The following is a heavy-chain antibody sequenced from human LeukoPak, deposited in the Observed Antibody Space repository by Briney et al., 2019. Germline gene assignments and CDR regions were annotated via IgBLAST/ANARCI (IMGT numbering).Heavy chain of an antibody. J-gene: IGHJ4*02. Sequence: ASVKVSCKASGYTFTTYGISWVRQAPGQGLEWMGWVSGNNGNTNYAQKLQGRVTMTTDTSTSTAYMELRSLRSDDTAVYYCAIEMATVFDYWGQGTLATVSS. V-gene: IGHV1-18*01. D-gene: IGHD5-24*01. CDR3: AIEMATVFDY. CDR1: GYTFTTYG. CDR2: VSGNNGNT.